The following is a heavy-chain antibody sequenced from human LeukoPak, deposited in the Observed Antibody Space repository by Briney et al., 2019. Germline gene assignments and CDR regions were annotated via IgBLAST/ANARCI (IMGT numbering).Heavy chain of an antibody. V-gene: IGHV1-3*01. Sequence: ASVKVSCTASGYTFTKYAMHWVRQAPGQRLEWMGWINAGNGDTKYSQKFQGRVSITRDTSASTAYMELSSLRSEDAAVYYCAKDPSTYCSGKTCYGYYLDYWGQGTLVTVSS. J-gene: IGHJ4*02. CDR2: INAGNGDT. D-gene: IGHD2-15*01. CDR3: AKDPSTYCSGKTCYGYYLDY. CDR1: GYTFTKYA.